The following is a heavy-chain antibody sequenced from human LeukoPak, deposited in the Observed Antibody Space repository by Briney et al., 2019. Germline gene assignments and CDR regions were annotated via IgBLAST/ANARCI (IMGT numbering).Heavy chain of an antibody. D-gene: IGHD5-18*01. Sequence: GGSLRLSCAASGFTFSSYSMNWVRQAPGKGLQWVSYISSSSSTIYYADSVKGRFTISRDNAKNSLYLQMNSLRAEDTAVYYCARGYSYGFYYFDYWGQGTLVTVSS. V-gene: IGHV3-48*04. J-gene: IGHJ4*02. CDR3: ARGYSYGFYYFDY. CDR1: GFTFSSYS. CDR2: ISSSSSTI.